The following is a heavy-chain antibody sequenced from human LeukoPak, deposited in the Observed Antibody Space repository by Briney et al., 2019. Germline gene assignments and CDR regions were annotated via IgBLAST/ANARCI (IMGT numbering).Heavy chain of an antibody. D-gene: IGHD3-10*01. Sequence: SQTLSLTCTVSGGSLSSGSYYWSWLRQPAGTGLEWIGRIYTSGSTNYNPSLKSRVTISVDTSKNQFSLKLSSVTAADTAVYYCARSLGFGELWGQIPWFDPWGQGTLVTVSS. CDR3: ARSLGFGELWGQIPWFDP. CDR2: IYTSGST. J-gene: IGHJ5*02. CDR1: GGSLSSGSYY. V-gene: IGHV4-61*02.